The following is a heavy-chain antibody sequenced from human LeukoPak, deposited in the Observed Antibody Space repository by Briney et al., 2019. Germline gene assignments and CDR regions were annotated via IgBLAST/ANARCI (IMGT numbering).Heavy chain of an antibody. J-gene: IGHJ5*02. Sequence: ASVKVSCKASGGTFSSYAISWVRQAPGQGLEWMGGIIPIFGTANYAQKFQGRVTITADESTSTAYMELSSLRSEDTAVYYCACPHGSGSYSAPSNWFDPWGQGTLVTVSS. V-gene: IGHV1-69*13. CDR1: GGTFSSYA. CDR2: IIPIFGTA. D-gene: IGHD3-10*01. CDR3: ACPHGSGSYSAPSNWFDP.